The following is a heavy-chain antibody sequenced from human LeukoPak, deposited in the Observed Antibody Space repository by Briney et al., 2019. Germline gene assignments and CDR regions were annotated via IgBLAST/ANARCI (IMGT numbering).Heavy chain of an antibody. CDR3: AKASTVLKPIDS. Sequence: PGGSLTHSCAASEFTFSTYPMSWDRQAPGKGLEWVSPISPIGSRTYYADSVKGRFTISRDNSKNTLYLQMNSLRAGDTVIYYCAKASTVLKPIDSWGQGTLVTVSS. V-gene: IGHV3-23*01. J-gene: IGHJ4*02. D-gene: IGHD1-14*01. CDR1: EFTFSTYP. CDR2: ISPIGSRT.